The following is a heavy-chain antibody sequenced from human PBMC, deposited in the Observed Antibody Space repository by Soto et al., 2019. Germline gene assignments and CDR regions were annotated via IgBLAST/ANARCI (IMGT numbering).Heavy chain of an antibody. CDR1: GFTLSNYW. V-gene: IGHV3-7*03. Sequence: ESLRRSCRACGFTLSNYWMSWVRQAPGKGLEWVANIKPDGSEKYSVDSVKGRFTISRDNAKDSLYLQMNSLRAEDTAIYYCAREYYDILTGYYNGWFDPWGQGALVTVSS. D-gene: IGHD3-9*01. J-gene: IGHJ5*02. CDR2: IKPDGSEK. CDR3: AREYYDILTGYYNGWFDP.